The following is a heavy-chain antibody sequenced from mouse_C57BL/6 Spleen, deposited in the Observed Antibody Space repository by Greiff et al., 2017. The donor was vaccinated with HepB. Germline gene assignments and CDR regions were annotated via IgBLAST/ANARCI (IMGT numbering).Heavy chain of an antibody. Sequence: QVQLKESGPGLVAPSQSLSITCTVSGFSFNSYAISWVRQPPGKGLEWLGVIWTGGGTNYNSALKSRMSISKDNSKSQVFLKMNSLQTDDTARYYCARNNYGSSYYAMDYWGQGTSVTVSS. CDR2: IWTGGGT. CDR3: ARNNYGSSYYAMDY. D-gene: IGHD1-1*01. J-gene: IGHJ4*01. CDR1: GFSFNSYA. V-gene: IGHV2-9-1*01.